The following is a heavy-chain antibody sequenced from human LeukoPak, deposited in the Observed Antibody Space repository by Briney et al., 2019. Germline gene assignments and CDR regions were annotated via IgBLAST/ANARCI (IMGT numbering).Heavy chain of an antibody. CDR2: IIPILGIA. J-gene: IGHJ4*02. CDR1: GGTFSSYA. V-gene: IGHV1-69*04. D-gene: IGHD6-13*01. Sequence: SVKVSCKASGGTFSSYAISWVRPAPGQGLEWMGRIIPILGIANYAQKFQGRVTITADKSTSTAYMELSSLRSEDTAVYYCARGKIAAGGTFDYWGQGTLVTVSS. CDR3: ARGKIAAGGTFDY.